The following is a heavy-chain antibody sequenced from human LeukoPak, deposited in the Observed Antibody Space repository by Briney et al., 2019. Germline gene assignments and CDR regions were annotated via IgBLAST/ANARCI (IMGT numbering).Heavy chain of an antibody. Sequence: SETLSLTCTVSGGSISSSSYYWTWIRQPPGKGLEWIGYIYYSGSTNYNPSLKSRVTISVDTSKNQFSLKLTSVTAADTAVYYCARGVNSGYFDYCGQGTLVTVSS. CDR3: ARGVNSGYFDY. CDR2: IYYSGST. V-gene: IGHV4-61*01. J-gene: IGHJ4*02. CDR1: GGSISSSSYY. D-gene: IGHD1-26*01.